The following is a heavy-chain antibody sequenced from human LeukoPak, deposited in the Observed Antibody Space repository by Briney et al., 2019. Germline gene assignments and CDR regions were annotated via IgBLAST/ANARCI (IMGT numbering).Heavy chain of an antibody. CDR2: IIPMFDTP. D-gene: IGHD4-23*01. V-gene: IGHV1-69*05. CDR3: ARDLPDFSLRISSGGFDI. CDR1: GFTFSSYA. J-gene: IGHJ3*02. Sequence: GGSLRLSCAASGFTFSSYAISWVRQAPGQGLEWMGGIIPMFDTPNYAQKFQGRVTVTTDKSTSTAYMELSSLRSEDTAMYYCARDLPDFSLRISSGGFDIWGQGTMVTVSS.